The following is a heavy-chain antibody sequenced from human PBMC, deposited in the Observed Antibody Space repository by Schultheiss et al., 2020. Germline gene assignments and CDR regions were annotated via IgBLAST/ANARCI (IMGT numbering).Heavy chain of an antibody. D-gene: IGHD2-15*01. Sequence: SETLSLTCAVYGGSFSGYYWSWIRQPPGKGLEWIGEINHSGSTYYNPSLKSRVTISVDTSKNQFSLKLSSVTAADTAVYYCARHGGLYCSGGSCPEVNYYYYGMDVWGTGTTVTVAS. CDR2: INHSGST. CDR3: ARHGGLYCSGGSCPEVNYYYYGMDV. J-gene: IGHJ6*04. CDR1: GGSFSGYY. V-gene: IGHV4-34*01.